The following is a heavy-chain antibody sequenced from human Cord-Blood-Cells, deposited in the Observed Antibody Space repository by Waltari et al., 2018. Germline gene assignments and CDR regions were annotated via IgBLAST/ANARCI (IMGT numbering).Heavy chain of an antibody. V-gene: IGHV1-69*01. CDR2: IIPIFGTA. D-gene: IGHD4-4*01. CDR3: ARRLSYSNNGFDACDI. Sequence: SSYAISWVRQAPGQGLEWMGGIIPIFGTANYAQKFQGRVTITADESTSTAYMELSSLRSEDTAVYYCARRLSYSNNGFDACDIWGQGTMVTVSS. CDR1: SSYA. J-gene: IGHJ3*02.